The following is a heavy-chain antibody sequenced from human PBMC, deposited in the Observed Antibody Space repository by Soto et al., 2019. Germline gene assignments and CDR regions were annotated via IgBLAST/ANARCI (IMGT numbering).Heavy chain of an antibody. CDR3: ARYQEAAAFND. CDR2: MTPSGYI. D-gene: IGHD6-25*01. Sequence: ASVTVSCTASGFPFTSLDINWVRQAPGQGLEWVGYMTPSGYIGFAQKFRGRVSMTRDASTSTVSMELSSLRSDDTAVYYCARYQEAAAFNDWGQGTLVTVSS. CDR1: GFPFTSLD. V-gene: IGHV1-8*01. J-gene: IGHJ4*02.